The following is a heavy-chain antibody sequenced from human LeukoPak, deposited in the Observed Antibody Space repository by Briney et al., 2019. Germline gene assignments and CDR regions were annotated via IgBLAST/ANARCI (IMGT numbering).Heavy chain of an antibody. CDR2: INHSASL. Sequence: SETLSLTCAVYGGSFSGYYWSWIRQPPGKGLEWIGEINHSASLNYNPSLKSRVTISVDTSKNQFSLKLSSVTAADTAVYYCASSSRELPSDYWGQGTLVTVSS. D-gene: IGHD1-26*01. J-gene: IGHJ4*02. CDR3: ASSSRELPSDY. CDR1: GGSFSGYY. V-gene: IGHV4-34*01.